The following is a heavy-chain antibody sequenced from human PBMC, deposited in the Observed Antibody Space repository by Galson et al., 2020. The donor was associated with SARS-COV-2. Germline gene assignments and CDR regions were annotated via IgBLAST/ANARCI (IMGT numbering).Heavy chain of an antibody. Sequence: SETLSLTCAVSGTSISSGSYSWTWLRQPPGKGLEWIGYISHSGGTYYNPSLKSRFTISGDRSKNQFSLRLSSVTAADTAVYYCARLHYGEYAPEAFDIWGPGTRVTVAS. V-gene: IGHV4-30-2*01. D-gene: IGHD4-17*01. CDR2: ISHSGGT. CDR3: ARLHYGEYAPEAFDI. J-gene: IGHJ3*02. CDR1: GTSISSGSYS.